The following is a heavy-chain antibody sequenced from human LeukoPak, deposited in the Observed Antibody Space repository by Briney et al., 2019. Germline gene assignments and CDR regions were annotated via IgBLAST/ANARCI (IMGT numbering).Heavy chain of an antibody. V-gene: IGHV3-30*03. CDR1: GFSFSSYC. J-gene: IGHJ6*02. D-gene: IGHD6-25*01. CDR3: ARPPALRDFYYYGVDV. Sequence: GRSLRLSCAASGFSFSSYCMHWVRQAPGKGLEWVAVISCDGSNAYYADSVKGRFTISRDNSKNTLYLQMHSLRAEDTAVYYCARPPALRDFYYYGVDVWGQGTTVTVS. CDR2: ISCDGSNA.